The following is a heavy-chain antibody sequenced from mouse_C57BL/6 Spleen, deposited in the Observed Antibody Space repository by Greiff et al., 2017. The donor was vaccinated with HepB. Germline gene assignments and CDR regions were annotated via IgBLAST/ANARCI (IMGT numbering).Heavy chain of an antibody. V-gene: IGHV1-69*01. J-gene: IGHJ1*03. CDR1: GYTFTSYW. CDR3: ARGDGRDWYFAV. CDR2: IDPSDSYT. D-gene: IGHD1-1*01. Sequence: QVQLQQPGAELVMPGASVKLSCKASGYTFTSYWMHWVKQRPGQGLEWIGEIDPSDSYTNYNQKFKGKSTLTVDKSSSTAYMQLSSLTAEDTAVYYCARGDGRDWYFAVWGTGTTVTVSS.